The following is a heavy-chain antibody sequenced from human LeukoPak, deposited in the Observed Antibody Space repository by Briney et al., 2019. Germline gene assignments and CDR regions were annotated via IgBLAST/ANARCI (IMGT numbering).Heavy chain of an antibody. Sequence: GGSLRLSCAASGFTFSSSWMYWVRQAPGKGLVWVSRINSDESITTYADSVKGRFTISRDNAKNTLYLQMNSLRAEDTAVYYCARGLVPGFLDYWGQGTPVTVFS. CDR1: GFTFSSSW. CDR2: INSDESIT. D-gene: IGHD4-11*01. CDR3: ARGLVPGFLDY. V-gene: IGHV3-74*01. J-gene: IGHJ4*02.